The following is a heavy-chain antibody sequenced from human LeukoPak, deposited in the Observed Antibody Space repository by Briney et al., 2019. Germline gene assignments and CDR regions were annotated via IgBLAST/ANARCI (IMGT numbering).Heavy chain of an antibody. V-gene: IGHV1-8*03. CDR1: GYTFTSYD. D-gene: IGHD2-2*01. J-gene: IGHJ4*02. CDR3: ARGYCSSTSCFLIDY. CDR2: MNPKSGNT. Sequence: GASVKVSCKASGYTFTSYDINWVGPATGQGVEWMGWMNPKSGNTDYAQKLQGRVTITRNTSISTAYLELSSLRSEDTAVYYCARGYCSSTSCFLIDYWGQGTLVTVSS.